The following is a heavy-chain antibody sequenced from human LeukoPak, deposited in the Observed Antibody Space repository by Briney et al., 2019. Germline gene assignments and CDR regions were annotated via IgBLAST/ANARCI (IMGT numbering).Heavy chain of an antibody. D-gene: IGHD3-22*01. CDR3: ARGGYYPAKPLDL. Sequence: AGSLRLYCAASGVTDSSSYMRWLHPAPGQGLEGVLVICHRSRTDYADSVKGRFPIPRDSSKNTLYLQMNSLRADYPAEYYCARGGYYPAKPLDLWGQGTRVSVSS. CDR1: GVTDSSSY. J-gene: IGHJ5*02. V-gene: IGHV3-53*01. CDR2: ICHRSRT.